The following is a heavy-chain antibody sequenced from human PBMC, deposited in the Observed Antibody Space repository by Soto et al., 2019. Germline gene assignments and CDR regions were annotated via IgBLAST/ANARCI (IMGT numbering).Heavy chain of an antibody. D-gene: IGHD3-3*01. CDR1: GFILSQYV. Sequence: QVQLVESGGGVVQPGRSLRLSCTASGFILSQYVMHWVRQAPGKGLEWVAIISYDATNQYYADSVRGRFTISRDNSNNTVYLQMNRLSAEDTAVYYCAREGVGPYDFWSGYYVHWGQGTLVTVSS. CDR2: ISYDATNQ. CDR3: AREGVGPYDFWSGYYVH. J-gene: IGHJ4*02. V-gene: IGHV3-30-3*01.